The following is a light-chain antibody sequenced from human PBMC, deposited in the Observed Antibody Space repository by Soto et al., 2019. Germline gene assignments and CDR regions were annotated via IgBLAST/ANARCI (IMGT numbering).Light chain of an antibody. CDR1: SSDVGGYNY. Sequence: QSVLTQPPSASGSPGQSVTISCTGTSSDVGGYNYVSWYQQHPGKAPKLMIYEVSKRPSGVPDRFSGSKSGNTASLTVSGLQDEDEADYYCSSYAASNNYVFGTGNKVTVL. V-gene: IGLV2-8*01. J-gene: IGLJ1*01. CDR3: SSYAASNNYV. CDR2: EVS.